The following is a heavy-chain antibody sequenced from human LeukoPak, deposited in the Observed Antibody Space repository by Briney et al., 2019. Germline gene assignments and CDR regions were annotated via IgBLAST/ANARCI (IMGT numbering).Heavy chain of an antibody. CDR2: ITASGDTT. Sequence: GGSLRLSCEASGATFSSYSMSWVRQAPGRGLEWVSCITASGDTTYYADSVPGRFTISTDNSKNTLYLQMNSLRVEDTAVYYCAKMSGYFDYWGQGTLVTVSS. CDR1: GATFSSYS. J-gene: IGHJ4*02. CDR3: AKMSGYFDY. V-gene: IGHV3-23*01. D-gene: IGHD5/OR15-5a*01.